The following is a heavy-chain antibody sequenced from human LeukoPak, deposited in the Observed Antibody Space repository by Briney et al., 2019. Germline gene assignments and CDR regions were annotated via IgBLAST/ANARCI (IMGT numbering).Heavy chain of an antibody. D-gene: IGHD6-19*01. CDR3: RAAVAGDYFDL. J-gene: IGHJ2*01. CDR1: GFTLSGAA. V-gene: IGHV3-73*01. CDR2: IRSKADSYTT. Sequence: PGGSLKLSCAASGFTLSGAAMHWVRHASAKGLEWLGRIRSKADSYTTAYAAAVKGRFTVSRDDSKNTAYLQINSVKAEDTAVYYCRAAVAGDYFDLWGRGTLVTVSS.